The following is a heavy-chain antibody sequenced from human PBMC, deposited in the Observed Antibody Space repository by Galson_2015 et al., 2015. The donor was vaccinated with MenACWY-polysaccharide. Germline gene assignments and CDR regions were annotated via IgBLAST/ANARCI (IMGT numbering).Heavy chain of an antibody. D-gene: IGHD2-15*01. V-gene: IGHV3-74*01. Sequence: FLRLSCAASGFSFSTYWMRWVRHAPGKGLVWVSRINADGSATGYADSVRGRFTISRDNAKNTLFLEMNSLRAEDTAVYYCTKAGAKYCSGSSCYFNWFDPWGQGTLVTVSS. J-gene: IGHJ5*02. CDR2: INADGSAT. CDR1: GFSFSTYW. CDR3: TKAGAKYCSGSSCYFNWFDP.